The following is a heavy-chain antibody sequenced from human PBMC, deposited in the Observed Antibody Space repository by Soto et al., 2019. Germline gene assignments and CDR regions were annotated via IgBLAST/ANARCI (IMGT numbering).Heavy chain of an antibody. CDR1: GGTFSSYT. D-gene: IGHD2-2*01. CDR2: IIPILGIA. V-gene: IGHV1-69*08. J-gene: IGHJ1*01. CDR3: ARECASCSSTSCYDSGDAEYFQH. Sequence: QVQLVQSGAEVKKPGSSVKVSCKASGGTFSSYTINWVRQAPGQGLEWMGRIIPILGIANYAQKFQGRVTIPADKSTSTAYMERSCLRSEDTAVYYCARECASCSSTSCYDSGDAEYFQHWGQGTLVTVSS.